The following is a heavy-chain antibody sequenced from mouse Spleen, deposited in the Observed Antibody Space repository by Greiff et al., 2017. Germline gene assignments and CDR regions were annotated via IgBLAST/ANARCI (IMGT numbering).Heavy chain of an antibody. J-gene: IGHJ1*03. V-gene: IGHV1-63*01. Sequence: QVQLQQSGAELVRPGTSVKMSCKASGYTFTNYWIGWAKQRPGHGLEWIGDIYPGGGYTNYNEKFKGKATLTAEKSSSTAYMQFSSLTSEDSAIYYCARSGLTTVVARGWYFDVWGTGTTVTVSS. CDR3: ARSGLTTVVARGWYFDV. CDR2: IYPGGGYT. CDR1: GYTFTNYW. D-gene: IGHD1-1*01.